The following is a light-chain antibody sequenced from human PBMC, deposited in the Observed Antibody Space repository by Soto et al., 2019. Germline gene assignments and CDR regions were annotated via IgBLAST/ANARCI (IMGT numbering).Light chain of an antibody. Sequence: QSALTQPPSVSGSPGQSITISCTGTSSDVGSYDLVSWYQHHPGTAPKLILYEVTKRPSGVSNRFSGSKSGNTASLTISGLQTEDDSHYYCCSYASGNTLLFGGGTKLTVL. J-gene: IGLJ2*01. CDR3: CSYASGNTLL. CDR1: SSDVGSYDL. V-gene: IGLV2-23*02. CDR2: EVT.